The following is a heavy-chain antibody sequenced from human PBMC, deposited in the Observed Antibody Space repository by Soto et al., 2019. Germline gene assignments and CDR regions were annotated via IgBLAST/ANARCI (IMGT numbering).Heavy chain of an antibody. D-gene: IGHD5-12*01. Sequence: QVQLVQSGPAVRKPGASVKVSCKASGYTFNHYAISWVRQAPGQGLEWMGWISAYNGNTNYAQKFEGRVTMTTDSSTSTAYLEVRSLRSDDTAVYYCASDIVATIQGDYWGQGTLVTVSS. CDR2: ISAYNGNT. J-gene: IGHJ4*02. V-gene: IGHV1-18*04. CDR3: ASDIVATIQGDY. CDR1: GYTFNHYA.